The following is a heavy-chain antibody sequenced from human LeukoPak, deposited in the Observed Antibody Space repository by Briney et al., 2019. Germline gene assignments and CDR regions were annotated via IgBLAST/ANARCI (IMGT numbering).Heavy chain of an antibody. CDR1: GYSFTNYY. CDR3: ARAAYSSGPSPRNWFDP. D-gene: IGHD3-22*01. Sequence: ASVKVSCKASGYSFTNYYMHWVRQAPGQGLEWMGIINSSGGSTTYAQKFQGRVTMTRDMSTSTIYMELSSLRSEDTAVYYCARAAYSSGPSPRNWFDPWGQGTLVTVSS. CDR2: INSSGGST. V-gene: IGHV1-46*01. J-gene: IGHJ5*02.